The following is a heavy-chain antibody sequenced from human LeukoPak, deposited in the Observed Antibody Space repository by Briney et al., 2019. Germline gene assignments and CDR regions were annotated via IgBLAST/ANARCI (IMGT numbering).Heavy chain of an antibody. D-gene: IGHD3-3*01. Sequence: KASETLSLTCTVSGGSISSYYWSWIRQPPGKGLEWIGYIYYSGSTNYNPSLKSRVTISVDTSKNQFSLKLSSVTAADTAVYYCARGPFTYYDFWSGLGGDYYFDYWGQGTLVTVSS. J-gene: IGHJ4*02. CDR2: IYYSGST. CDR1: GGSISSYY. CDR3: ARGPFTYYDFWSGLGGDYYFDY. V-gene: IGHV4-59*08.